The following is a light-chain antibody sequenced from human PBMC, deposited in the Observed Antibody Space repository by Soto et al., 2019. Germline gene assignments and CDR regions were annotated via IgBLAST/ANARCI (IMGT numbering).Light chain of an antibody. J-gene: IGKJ1*01. CDR3: QQYLNSPRT. V-gene: IGKV3-20*01. CDR2: DAY. CDR1: QRVASD. Sequence: VLTQSPGTLSLSPGEGATLSCRASQRVASDLAWYLQKPGQPPRLLIYDAYIRATGIPDRISGSGSERDFTLTSSRLEPEEAAVYYCQQYLNSPRTFGQGTKLEIK.